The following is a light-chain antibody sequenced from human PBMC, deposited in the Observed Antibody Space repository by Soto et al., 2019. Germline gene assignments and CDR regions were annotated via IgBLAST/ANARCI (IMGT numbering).Light chain of an antibody. CDR1: QSISSA. CDR3: QQYNDLPLT. J-gene: IGKJ1*01. CDR2: GAF. V-gene: IGKV3-15*01. Sequence: EIVMTQSPVTLSVSPGERATLSCRASQSISSAFAWYQQKRGQAPSLLIYGAFTRATGIHARCSGTGSGTYLIHISRSQQSEGLALYDYQQYNDLPLTFGQGTKVDI.